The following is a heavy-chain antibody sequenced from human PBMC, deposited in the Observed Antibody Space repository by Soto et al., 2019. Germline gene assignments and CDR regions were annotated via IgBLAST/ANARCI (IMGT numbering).Heavy chain of an antibody. Sequence: ASVKVSCKASGYTFTSYDINWVRQATGQGLEWMGWMNPNSGNTGYAQKFQGRVTMTRNTSISTAYMELSSLRSEDTAVYYCARRYDYSNYDYYYYMDVWGKGTTVTVSS. CDR1: GYTFTSYD. D-gene: IGHD4-4*01. J-gene: IGHJ6*03. V-gene: IGHV1-8*01. CDR2: MNPNSGNT. CDR3: ARRYDYSNYDYYYYMDV.